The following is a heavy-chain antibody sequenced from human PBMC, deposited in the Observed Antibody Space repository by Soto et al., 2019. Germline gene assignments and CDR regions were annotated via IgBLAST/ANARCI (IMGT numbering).Heavy chain of an antibody. CDR1: GGSISSSNW. V-gene: IGHV4-4*02. CDR3: ARFYDSSGYPTDTSFDY. J-gene: IGHJ4*02. D-gene: IGHD3-22*01. CDR2: IYHSGST. Sequence: SETLSLTCAVSGGSISSSNWWSWVRQPPGKGLEWIGEIYHSGSTNYNPSLKSRVTISVDKSKNQFSLKLSSVTAADTAVYYCARFYDSSGYPTDTSFDYWGQGTLVTVSS.